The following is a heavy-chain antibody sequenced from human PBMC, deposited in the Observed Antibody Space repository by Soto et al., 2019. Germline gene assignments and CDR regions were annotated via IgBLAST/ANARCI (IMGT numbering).Heavy chain of an antibody. CDR2: ISYDSSKPI. CDR1: GFWFSSFG. CDR3: ARDLWDDLAGGESDY. Sequence: EVQLVESGGGLVQPGGSLRLSCAASGFWFSSFGMNWVRQAPGKGLEWVSYISYDSSKPIYYAESVKGRFTISRDNAKNSLYLQMNSLRAEDTAVYYCARDLWDDLAGGESDYWGQGTLVIVSS. V-gene: IGHV3-48*01. J-gene: IGHJ4*02. D-gene: IGHD3-16*01.